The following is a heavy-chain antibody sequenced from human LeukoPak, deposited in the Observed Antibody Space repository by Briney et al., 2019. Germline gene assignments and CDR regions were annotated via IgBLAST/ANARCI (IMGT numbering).Heavy chain of an antibody. V-gene: IGHV3-30*04. CDR2: ISYDGSNK. D-gene: IGHD3-22*01. CDR3: AKADDSSVFIF. J-gene: IGHJ4*02. CDR1: GFTFSSYA. Sequence: GGSLRLSCAASGFTFSSYAMHWVRQAPGKGLEWVAVISYDGSNKYYADSVKGRFTISRDNSKNTLYLQMNSLRAEDTAVYYCAKADDSSVFIFWGQGTLVTVSS.